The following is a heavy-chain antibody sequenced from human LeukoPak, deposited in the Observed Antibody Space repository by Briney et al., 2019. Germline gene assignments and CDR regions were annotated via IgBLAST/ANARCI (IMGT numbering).Heavy chain of an antibody. V-gene: IGHV3-23*01. Sequence: PPGGSLRLSCAASGFTFSSYAMSWVRQAPGKGLEWVSAISGSGGSTYYADSVKGRFTISRDNSKSSLFVQMNSLRAEDTAVYYCASGYGDYASIDFWGQGTLVTVST. J-gene: IGHJ4*02. CDR2: ISGSGGST. CDR1: GFTFSSYA. CDR3: ASGYGDYASIDF. D-gene: IGHD4-17*01.